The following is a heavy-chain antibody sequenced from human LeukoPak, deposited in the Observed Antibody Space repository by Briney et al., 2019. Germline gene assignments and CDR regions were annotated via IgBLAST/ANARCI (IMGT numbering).Heavy chain of an antibody. J-gene: IGHJ4*02. Sequence: GGSLRLSCAASGFSISSYEMNWVRQAPGKGLEWVSSISSSSSYIYYADSVKGRFTISRDNAKNSLYLQMNSLRAEDTAVYYCARVSLGYCTNGVCYTTDYWGQGTLVTVSS. CDR3: ARVSLGYCTNGVCYTTDY. V-gene: IGHV3-21*01. CDR2: ISSSSSYI. CDR1: GFSISSYE. D-gene: IGHD2-8*01.